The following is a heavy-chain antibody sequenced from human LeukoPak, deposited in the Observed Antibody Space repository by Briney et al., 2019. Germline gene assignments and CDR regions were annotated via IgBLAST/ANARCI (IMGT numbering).Heavy chain of an antibody. V-gene: IGHV1-24*01. CDR1: GYTLTELS. D-gene: IGHD1-26*01. CDR2: FDPEDGET. Sequence: ASVKVSCKVSGYTLTELSMHWVRQAPGKGLEWMGGFDPEDGETIYAQKFQGRVTMTEDTSTDTAYMELSSLRSEDTAVYYCARDLSYYGGHEGDAFDIWGQGTMVTVSS. CDR3: ARDLSYYGGHEGDAFDI. J-gene: IGHJ3*02.